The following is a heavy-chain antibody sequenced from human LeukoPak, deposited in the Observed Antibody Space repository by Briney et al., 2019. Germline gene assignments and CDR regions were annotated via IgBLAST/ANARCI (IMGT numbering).Heavy chain of an antibody. CDR2: INPNSGVT. CDR1: GYTFTGHY. D-gene: IGHD3-22*01. Sequence: ASVKVSCKASGYTFTGHYMHWVRQAPGQGLEWMGWINPNSGVTNYAQKFQGRVTMTRDTSITTAYMELSSLRSDDTAVYHCARGGPNYQDTSGYYHPCDYWGQETLVTVSS. V-gene: IGHV1-2*02. J-gene: IGHJ4*02. CDR3: ARGGPNYQDTSGYYHPCDY.